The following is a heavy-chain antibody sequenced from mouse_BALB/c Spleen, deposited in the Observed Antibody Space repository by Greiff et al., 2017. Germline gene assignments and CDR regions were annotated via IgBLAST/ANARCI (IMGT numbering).Heavy chain of an antibody. D-gene: IGHD2-1*01. V-gene: IGHV14-3*02. CDR2: IDPANGNT. CDR3: ARSNGNYGDWFAY. J-gene: IGHJ3*01. Sequence: VQLKQSGAELVKPGASVKLSCTASGFTFNDTYMHWVKQRPEQGLEWIGRIDPANGNTNYDPKFQGKATITADTSSTTAYLQLSSLTSEDTAVYYCARSNGNYGDWFAYWGQGTLVTVSA. CDR1: GFTFNDTY.